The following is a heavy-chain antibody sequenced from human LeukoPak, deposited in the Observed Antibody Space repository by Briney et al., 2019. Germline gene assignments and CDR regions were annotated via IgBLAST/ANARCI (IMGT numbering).Heavy chain of an antibody. D-gene: IGHD2-2*03. V-gene: IGHV3-23*01. CDR1: GFTFSSYT. CDR2: ISTGGGNT. CDR3: SKDGGLWISAHWGDS. Sequence: GGSLRLSCTASGFTFSSYTMSWVRQAPGKGLKWVSPISTGGGNTYYADSVQGRFTVPRDDSKNTLYLQMNSLRAEDTAVYYCSKDGGLWISAHWGDSWGRGTLVTVSS. J-gene: IGHJ4*02.